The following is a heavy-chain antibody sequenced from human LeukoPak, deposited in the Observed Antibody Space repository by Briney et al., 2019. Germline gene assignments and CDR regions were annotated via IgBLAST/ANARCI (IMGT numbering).Heavy chain of an antibody. V-gene: IGHV1-18*01. D-gene: IGHD2-15*01. CDR1: GYTFTSYG. CDR2: ISAYNGNT. CDR3: ARVGSRDIVVVVAANRKYYFDY. Sequence: ASVKVSCKASGYTFTSYGINWVRQAPGQGLEWMGWISAYNGNTNYAQKLQGRVTMTTDTSTSTAYMELRSLRSDDTAVYYCARVGSRDIVVVVAANRKYYFDYWGQGTLVTVSS. J-gene: IGHJ4*02.